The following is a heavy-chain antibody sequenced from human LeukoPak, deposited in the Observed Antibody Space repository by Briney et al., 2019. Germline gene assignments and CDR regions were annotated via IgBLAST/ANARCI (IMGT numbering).Heavy chain of an antibody. D-gene: IGHD3-22*01. Sequence: SETLSLTCAVYGVSFSGYYWSWIRQPPGKGLEWIGEINHSGSTNYNPSLKSRVTISVDTSKNQFSLKLSSVTAADTAVYYCARGGSVVVMDYFDYWGQGTLVTVSS. CDR3: ARGGSVVVMDYFDY. CDR2: INHSGST. CDR1: GVSFSGYY. V-gene: IGHV4-34*01. J-gene: IGHJ4*02.